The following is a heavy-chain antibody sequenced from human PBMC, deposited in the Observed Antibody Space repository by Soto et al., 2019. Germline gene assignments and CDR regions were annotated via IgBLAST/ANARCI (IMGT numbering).Heavy chain of an antibody. V-gene: IGHV3-48*03. CDR2: ISTSGSSI. Sequence: GGALRLSCAASGFTFSSYEMDWVRQAPGKGLEWVSYISTSGSSIYYADSVKGRFSISRDNVKNSLYLQMNSLRAEDTAVYYCARDSGIAAEYNFDYWGQGTLVTVSS. CDR3: ARDSGIAAEYNFDY. D-gene: IGHD6-13*01. CDR1: GFTFSSYE. J-gene: IGHJ4*02.